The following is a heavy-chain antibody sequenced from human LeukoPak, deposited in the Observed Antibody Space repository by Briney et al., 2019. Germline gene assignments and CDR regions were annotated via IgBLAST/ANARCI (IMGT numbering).Heavy chain of an antibody. J-gene: IGHJ3*01. CDR3: AKDRLPLVSADIQEDAFDV. CDR1: GFTFSSFG. Sequence: PGGSLRLSCAAYGFTFSSFGMHWVRQAPGKGLQWVAVISNDGCRKYSADSVKGRFTISRDNSKNTLYLQMNSLRAEDTAVYYCAKDRLPLVSADIQEDAFDVWGQGTMVTVSS. D-gene: IGHD2-2*02. V-gene: IGHV3-30*18. CDR2: ISNDGCRK.